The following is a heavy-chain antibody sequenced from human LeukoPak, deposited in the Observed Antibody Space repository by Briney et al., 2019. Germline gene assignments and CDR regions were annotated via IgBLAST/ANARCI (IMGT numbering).Heavy chain of an antibody. D-gene: IGHD2-2*02. CDR2: ISAYNGNT. Sequence: GASVKVSCKASGYTFTSYGISWVRQAPGQGLEWMGWISAYNGNTNYAQKLQGRVTMTTDTSTSTAYMELRSLRSDDTAVYYCAREGGGVVPAAIPVMNAFDIWGQGTMVTVSS. V-gene: IGHV1-18*01. CDR3: AREGGGVVPAAIPVMNAFDI. J-gene: IGHJ3*02. CDR1: GYTFTSYG.